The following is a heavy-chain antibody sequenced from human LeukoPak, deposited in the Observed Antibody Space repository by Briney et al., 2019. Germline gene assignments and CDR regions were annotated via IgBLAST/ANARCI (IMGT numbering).Heavy chain of an antibody. CDR1: GFTFSSYA. J-gene: IGHJ4*02. CDR3: ARDPYSGSYSGRGYFDY. V-gene: IGHV3-30-3*01. D-gene: IGHD1-26*01. Sequence: PGRSLRLSCAASGFTFSSYAMHWVRQAPGKGLEWVAVISYDGSNKYYADSVKGRFTISRDNSKKTLYLQMNSLRAEDTAVYYCARDPYSGSYSGRGYFDYWDQGTLVTVSS. CDR2: ISYDGSNK.